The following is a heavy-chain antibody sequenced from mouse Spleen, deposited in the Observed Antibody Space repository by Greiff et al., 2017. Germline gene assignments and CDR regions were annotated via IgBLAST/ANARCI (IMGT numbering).Heavy chain of an antibody. J-gene: IGHJ4*01. CDR3: AREGGIYDGYYGDAMDY. CDR2: INPSSGYT. V-gene: IGHV1-4*01. D-gene: IGHD2-3*01. CDR1: GYTFTSYT. Sequence: QVQLQQSGAELARPGASVKMSCKASGYTFTSYTMHWVKQRPGQGLEWIGYINPSSGYTKYNQKFKDKATLTADKSSSTAYMQLSSLTSEDSAVYYCAREGGIYDGYYGDAMDYWGQGTSVTVSS.